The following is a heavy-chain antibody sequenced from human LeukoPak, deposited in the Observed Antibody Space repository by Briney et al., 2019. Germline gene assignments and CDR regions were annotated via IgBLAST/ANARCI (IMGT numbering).Heavy chain of an antibody. D-gene: IGHD3-10*01. CDR3: ARDPWGSGSSLYYYYYMDV. V-gene: IGHV4-39*02. Sequence: SETLSLTCTVSGGSISSSSYYWGWIRQPPGKGLEWIGSIYYSGSTYYNPSLKSRVTISVDTSKNQFSLKLSSVTAADTAVYYCARDPWGSGSSLYYYYYMDVWGKGTTVTISS. CDR2: IYYSGST. CDR1: GGSISSSSYY. J-gene: IGHJ6*03.